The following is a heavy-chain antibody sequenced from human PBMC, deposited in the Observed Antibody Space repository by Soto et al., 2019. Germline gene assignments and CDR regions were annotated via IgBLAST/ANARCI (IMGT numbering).Heavy chain of an antibody. CDR3: VRGNRDWSGIEY. Sequence: EVLLVESGGDLVQPGGSLRLSCAASGFTLSNHWMHWVRQAPGKGLVWVSSIHGGGSGSSYADSVKGRFTSTSDNAENKLHLQMNGLRGEDSAIYYCVRGNRDWSGIEYWGRGTLLTVSS. D-gene: IGHD3-3*01. J-gene: IGHJ4*02. V-gene: IGHV3-74*01. CDR1: GFTLSNHW. CDR2: IHGGGSGS.